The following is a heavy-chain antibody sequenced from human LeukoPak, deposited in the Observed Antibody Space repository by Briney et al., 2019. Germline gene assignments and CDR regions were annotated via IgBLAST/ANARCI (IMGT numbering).Heavy chain of an antibody. CDR2: SYSSGRT. J-gene: IGHJ6*03. Sequence: PSETLSLTCTVSGDSMSSDSYFWSWIRLPAGKGLEWIGRSYSSGRTYYNPSLKSRVTISLDTSRNQFSLKLSSVTAADTAVYFCATARADYGDYNSFYYMDVWGKGTTVTVSS. CDR1: GDSMSSDSYF. D-gene: IGHD4-17*01. V-gene: IGHV4-61*02. CDR3: ATARADYGDYNSFYYMDV.